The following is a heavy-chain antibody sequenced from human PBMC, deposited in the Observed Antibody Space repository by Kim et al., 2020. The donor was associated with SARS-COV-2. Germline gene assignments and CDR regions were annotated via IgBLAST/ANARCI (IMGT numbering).Heavy chain of an antibody. D-gene: IGHD3-3*01. J-gene: IGHJ4*02. V-gene: IGHV3-74*01. CDR3: ARAGDPTSRPGITIFGNFDY. Sequence: RFTISRDNAKNTLYLQMNSLRAEDTDVYYCARAGDPTSRPGITIFGNFDYWGQGTLVTVSS.